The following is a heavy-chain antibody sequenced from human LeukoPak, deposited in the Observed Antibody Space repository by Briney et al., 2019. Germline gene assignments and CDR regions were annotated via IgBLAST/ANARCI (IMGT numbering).Heavy chain of an antibody. D-gene: IGHD1-26*01. J-gene: IGHJ1*01. CDR3: ARNFGGSYPEYFQH. Sequence: PSETLSLTCTVSGGSISSYYWSWIRQPPGKGLEWIGYIYYSGSTNYNPSLKSRVTISVDTSKNQFSLKLSSVTAADTAVYYCARNFGGSYPEYFQHWGQGTLVTVSS. CDR1: GGSISSYY. CDR2: IYYSGST. V-gene: IGHV4-59*01.